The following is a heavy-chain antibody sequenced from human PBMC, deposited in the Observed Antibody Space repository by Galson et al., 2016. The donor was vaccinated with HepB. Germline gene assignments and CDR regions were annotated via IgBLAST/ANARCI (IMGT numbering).Heavy chain of an antibody. CDR2: ISGSGDST. Sequence: SLRLSCAGSGFTFSSYAMNWVRQAPGKGLEWVSGISGSGDSTYYADSVKGRFTVSRDTSKNTLFLQLNSLRAEDTAVYYCAKEGLGWFWELLPDDYWGQGTLVTVSS. V-gene: IGHV3-23*01. CDR3: AKEGLGWFWELLPDDY. D-gene: IGHD3-10*01. CDR1: GFTFSSYA. J-gene: IGHJ4*02.